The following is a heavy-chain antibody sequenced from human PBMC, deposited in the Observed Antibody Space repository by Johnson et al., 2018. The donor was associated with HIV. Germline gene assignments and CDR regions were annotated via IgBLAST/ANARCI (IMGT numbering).Heavy chain of an antibody. CDR2: ISYDGKNK. V-gene: IGHV3-30*03. J-gene: IGHJ3*02. CDR3: AIIPPGGAGKGADAFDI. Sequence: QVQLVESGGGVVQPGGSLRLSCAASGFTFRSYAMHWVRQAPGKGLEWVAVISYDGKNKDYADPVKGRFTLSRDNSKNTLYLQLSSLRTEDTAVYYCAIIPPGGAGKGADAFDIWGQGTMVTVSS. D-gene: IGHD1-26*01. CDR1: GFTFRSYA.